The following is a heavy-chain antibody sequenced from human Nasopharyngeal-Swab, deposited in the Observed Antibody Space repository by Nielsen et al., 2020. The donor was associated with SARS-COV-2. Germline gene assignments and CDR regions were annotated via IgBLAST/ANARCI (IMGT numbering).Heavy chain of an antibody. CDR3: ARQGIGDDGKFDF. J-gene: IGHJ4*02. CDR1: GYTFTRYW. D-gene: IGHD3-3*02. V-gene: IGHV5-51*01. CDR2: INPGDSDS. Sequence: GESLKISCKASGYTFTRYWIAWVRQMPGKGLEWMGVINPGDSDSRYGPSFQGQVTFSADKSINTAFLQWDNVKASDSAIYYCARQGIGDDGKFDFWGQGTLVTVSS.